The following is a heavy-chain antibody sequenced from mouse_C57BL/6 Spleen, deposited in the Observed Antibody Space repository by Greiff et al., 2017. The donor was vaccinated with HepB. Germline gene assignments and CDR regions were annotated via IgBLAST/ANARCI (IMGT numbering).Heavy chain of an antibody. CDR3: ARGGYDGYAMDY. V-gene: IGHV1-69*01. Sequence: VQLQQSGAELVMPGASVKLSCKASGYTFTSYWMHWVKQRPGQGLEWIGEIDPSDSYTNYNQKFKGKSTLTVDKSSSTAYMQLSSLTSEDSAVYYCARGGYDGYAMDYWGQGTSVTVSS. CDR1: GYTFTSYW. D-gene: IGHD2-3*01. J-gene: IGHJ4*01. CDR2: IDPSDSYT.